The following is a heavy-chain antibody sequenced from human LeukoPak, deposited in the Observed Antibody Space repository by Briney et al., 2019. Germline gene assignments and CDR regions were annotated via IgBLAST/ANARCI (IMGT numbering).Heavy chain of an antibody. CDR2: ISAYNGKT. J-gene: IGHJ4*02. D-gene: IGHD1-26*01. V-gene: IGHV1-18*01. CDR1: GYTFTSFG. Sequence: GASVKVSCKASGYTFTSFGISWVRQAPGQGPEWMGWISAYNGKTNYAQNLQGRVTMTTDTSTTTAYMELRSLRSDDTAVYYCAARSGTYPYYFDYWGQGTLVTVSS. CDR3: AARSGTYPYYFDY.